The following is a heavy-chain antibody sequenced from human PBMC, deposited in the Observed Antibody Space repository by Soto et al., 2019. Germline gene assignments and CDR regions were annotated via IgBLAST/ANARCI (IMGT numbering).Heavy chain of an antibody. CDR3: ARVIQFYYYGSGSPNWLDP. J-gene: IGHJ5*02. CDR2: IIPIFGTA. CDR1: GGTFSSYA. V-gene: IGHV1-69*13. Sequence: GASVKVSCKASGGTFSSYAISWVRQAPGQGLERMGGIIPIFGTANYAQKFQGRVTITADESTSTAYMELSSLRSEDTAVYYCARVIQFYYYGSGSPNWLDPWGQGTLVTVS. D-gene: IGHD3-10*01.